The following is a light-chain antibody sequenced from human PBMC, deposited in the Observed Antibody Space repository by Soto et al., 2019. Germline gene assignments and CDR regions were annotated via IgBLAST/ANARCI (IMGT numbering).Light chain of an antibody. V-gene: IGKV1-6*01. CDR3: LQDYDFPYA. J-gene: IGKJ2*01. Sequence: AIQMTQSPPSLSASVGDRVIITCRASQDIRVDVGWLQQRPGHAPNLLIYAASTLHTGVPSTFTGSGSGTDFTRTINDLQPEDVATYFWLQDYDFPYAFGQGTKLEI. CDR1: QDIRVD. CDR2: AAS.